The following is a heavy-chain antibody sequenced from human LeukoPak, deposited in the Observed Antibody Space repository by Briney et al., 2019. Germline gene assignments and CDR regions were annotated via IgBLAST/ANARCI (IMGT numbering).Heavy chain of an antibody. D-gene: IGHD4-23*01. CDR2: ISWNSGSI. CDR1: GFTFDDYA. CDR3: AKAEGFFGGYYDH. V-gene: IGHV3-9*01. J-gene: IGHJ4*02. Sequence: GGSMRLSCAAYGFTFDDYAMHWVRQAPGKGLEWVSGISWNSGSIDYADSVKGRFTISRDNAKNSLYLQMNSLRAEDTAFYYCAKAEGFFGGYYDHWGQGTLVTVSS.